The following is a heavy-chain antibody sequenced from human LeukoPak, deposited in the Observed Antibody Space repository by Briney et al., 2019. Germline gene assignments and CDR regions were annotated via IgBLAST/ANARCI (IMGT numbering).Heavy chain of an antibody. D-gene: IGHD3-10*01. CDR3: VRVSRGSGGYFDY. CDR1: GFTFSDYY. V-gene: IGHV3-11*04. CDR2: ISSSGASI. J-gene: IGHJ4*02. Sequence: PGGSLRLSCVASGFTFSDYYMSWIRQAPGKGLEWVSFISSSGASIYYADSVKGRFTISRDNAKNSLYLQMNSLRPEDTAVYYCVRVSRGSGGYFDYWGQGTLVTVSS.